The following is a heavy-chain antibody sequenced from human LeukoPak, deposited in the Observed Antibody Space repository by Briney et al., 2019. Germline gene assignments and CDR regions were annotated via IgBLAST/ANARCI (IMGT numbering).Heavy chain of an antibody. V-gene: IGHV3-11*04. CDR2: IHGSGNPI. Sequence: NPGGSLRLSCVASGFTFSDHYMSWIRQAPGKGLEWVSYIHGSGNPIYYADSVKARFTISRDNAKDSLYLEMNSLRAEDTAFYYCARGHYVLEYWGQGTLVTVSS. CDR3: ARGHYVLEY. J-gene: IGHJ4*02. D-gene: IGHD3-10*02. CDR1: GFTFSDHY.